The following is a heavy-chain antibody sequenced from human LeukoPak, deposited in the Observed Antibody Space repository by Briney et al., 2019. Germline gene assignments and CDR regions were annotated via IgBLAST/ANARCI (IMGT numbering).Heavy chain of an antibody. Sequence: GGSLRLSCAASGFTVSGNCMSWVRQAPGKGLEWVSIIYSGGSTFYADSVKGRFTISRDNSKNTLYLHMSSLRAEDTAVYYCASIAVAGIWGQGTLVTVSS. J-gene: IGHJ4*02. CDR3: ASIAVAGI. V-gene: IGHV3-53*01. D-gene: IGHD6-19*01. CDR2: IYSGGST. CDR1: GFTVSGNC.